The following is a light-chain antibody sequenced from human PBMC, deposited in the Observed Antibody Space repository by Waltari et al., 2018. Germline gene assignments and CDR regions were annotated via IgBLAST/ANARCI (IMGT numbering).Light chain of an antibody. Sequence: DIQMTQSPSSLSASVGDRVTITCRASQGIRNYLALYQQKPVKVPKLLIHTASTLQSGVPSRFGGSGSGTDFTLTISSLQPEDVATYYCQKSDSAPPFTFGPGTKVDI. V-gene: IGKV1-27*01. CDR1: QGIRNY. CDR2: TAS. CDR3: QKSDSAPPFT. J-gene: IGKJ3*01.